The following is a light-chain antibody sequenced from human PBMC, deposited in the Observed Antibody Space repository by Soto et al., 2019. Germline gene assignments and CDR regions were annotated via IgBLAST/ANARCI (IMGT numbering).Light chain of an antibody. Sequence: DIQMTQSPSSLSASVGDRVTISCRASQGIRKDLGWYQQKPGKAPKRLIYAASSLQTGVPSRFSGSGSGTEFTLTISSLQPEDFATYYCLQHNSYPLTFGGGTKVEIK. CDR2: AAS. J-gene: IGKJ4*01. CDR3: LQHNSYPLT. CDR1: QGIRKD. V-gene: IGKV1-17*01.